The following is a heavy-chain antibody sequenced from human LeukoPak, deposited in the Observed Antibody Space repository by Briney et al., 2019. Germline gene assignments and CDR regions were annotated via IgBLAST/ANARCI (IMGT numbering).Heavy chain of an antibody. CDR2: IYYSGST. D-gene: IGHD2-21*01. J-gene: IGHJ4*02. V-gene: IGHV4-59*12. Sequence: SETLSLTCTVYGGSISSYYWSWIRQPPGKGLEWIGYIYYSGSTNYNPSLKSRVTISVDTSKNQFSLKLSSVTAADTAVYYCARVVGTYCGGDCYSFVLGIDYWGQGTLVTVSA. CDR3: ARVVGTYCGGDCYSFVLGIDY. CDR1: GGSISSYY.